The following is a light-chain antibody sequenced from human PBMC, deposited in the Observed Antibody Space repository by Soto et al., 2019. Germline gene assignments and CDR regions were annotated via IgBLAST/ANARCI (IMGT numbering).Light chain of an antibody. CDR1: SSDVGGYNY. CDR2: DVS. CDR3: SSYRSSSTVYV. V-gene: IGLV2-14*01. J-gene: IGLJ1*01. Sequence: QSALTQPASVSGSPGQSITISCTGTSSDVGGYNYVSWYQQHPGEAPKLLIYDVSNRPSGVSNRFSGSKSGNTASLTISGLQAVDEADYYCSSYRSSSTVYVFGTGTKLTVL.